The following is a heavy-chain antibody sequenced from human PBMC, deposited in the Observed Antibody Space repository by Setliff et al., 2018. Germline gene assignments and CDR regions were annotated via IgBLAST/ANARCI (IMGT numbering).Heavy chain of an antibody. J-gene: IGHJ6*03. Sequence: GESLKISCKGSGYSFTSYWIGWVRQMPGKGLEWMGIIYPGDSDTRYSPSFQGQVTISADKSISTAYLQWCSLKASDTAMYYCARQARGYYYDSSGYYRASPGYYYMDVWGKGTTVTVSS. CDR1: GYSFTSYW. V-gene: IGHV5-51*01. D-gene: IGHD3-22*01. CDR2: IYPGDSDT. CDR3: ARQARGYYYDSSGYYRASPGYYYMDV.